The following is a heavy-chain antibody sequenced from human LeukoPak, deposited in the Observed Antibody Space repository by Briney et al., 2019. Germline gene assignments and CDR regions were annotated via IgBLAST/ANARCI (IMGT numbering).Heavy chain of an antibody. CDR1: GFSVSSNY. V-gene: IGHV3-53*01. CDR2: IYSGGST. J-gene: IGHJ4*02. Sequence: GSLRLSCAASGFSVSSNYMSWVRQAPGKGLEWVSFIYSGGSTYYPDSVKGRFTFSRDNSKSMLYLQMNSLRAEDTAVYYCAKESHYDSGAYYVDYWGQGTLVTVSS. CDR3: AKESHYDSGAYYVDY. D-gene: IGHD3-10*01.